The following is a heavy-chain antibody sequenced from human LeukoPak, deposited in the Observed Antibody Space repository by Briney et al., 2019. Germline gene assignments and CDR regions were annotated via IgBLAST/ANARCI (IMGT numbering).Heavy chain of an antibody. CDR1: GFTFSDYY. CDR3: ARVENYDFWSGYYSDY. J-gene: IGHJ4*02. Sequence: GGSLRLSCAASGFTFSDYYMSWIRQAPGKGLEWVSYISSSGSTIYYADSVKGRFTISRDNAKNSLYLQMNSLRAEDTAVYYCARVENYDFWSGYYSDYWGQGTLVIVSS. V-gene: IGHV3-11*01. D-gene: IGHD3-3*01. CDR2: ISSSGSTI.